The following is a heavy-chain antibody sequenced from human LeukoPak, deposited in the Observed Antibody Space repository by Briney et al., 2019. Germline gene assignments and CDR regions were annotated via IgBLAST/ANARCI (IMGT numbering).Heavy chain of an antibody. CDR2: ISGSGGST. Sequence: GGSLRLSCAASGFTFSSYAMSWVRQAPGKGLEWVSAISGSGGSTYYADSVKGRFTISRDNSKNTVYLQMNSLRAEDTAVYYCAKTRIQIQLWFNYWGQGTLVTVSS. D-gene: IGHD5-18*01. V-gene: IGHV3-23*01. CDR1: GFTFSSYA. CDR3: AKTRIQIQLWFNY. J-gene: IGHJ4*01.